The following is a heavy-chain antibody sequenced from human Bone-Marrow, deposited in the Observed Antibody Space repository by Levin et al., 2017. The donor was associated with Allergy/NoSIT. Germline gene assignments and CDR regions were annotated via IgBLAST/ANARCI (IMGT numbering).Heavy chain of an antibody. CDR3: ARVGGDYVFRWFDP. V-gene: IGHV1-8*01. J-gene: IGHJ5*02. CDR2: MNPNSGNT. D-gene: IGHD4-17*01. Sequence: ASVKVSCKASGYTFTSYDINWVRQATGQGLEWMGWMNPNSGNTGYAQKFQGRVTMTRNTSISTAYMELSSLSSEDTAVYYCARVGGDYVFRWFDPWGQGTLVTVSS. CDR1: GYTFTSYD.